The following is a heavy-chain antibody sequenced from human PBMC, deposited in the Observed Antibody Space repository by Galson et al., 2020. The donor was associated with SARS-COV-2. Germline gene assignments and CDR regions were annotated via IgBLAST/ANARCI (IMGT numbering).Heavy chain of an antibody. CDR1: GFTFSNYE. V-gene: IGHV3-48*03. D-gene: IGHD2-21*01. CDR3: ARLDAYGPGY. Sequence: TGGSLRLSCAASGFTFSNYEMNWVRQAPGKGLEWVSYISSSGRTIHYADSVKGRFTISRDNSKSSQSLQMNSLRAEDTAVYYCARLDAYGPGYWGQGTLVTVS. CDR2: ISSSGRTI. J-gene: IGHJ4*02.